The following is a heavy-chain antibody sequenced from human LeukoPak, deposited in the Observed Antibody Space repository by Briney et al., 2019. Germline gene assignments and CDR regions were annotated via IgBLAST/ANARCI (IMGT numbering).Heavy chain of an antibody. D-gene: IGHD3-10*01. J-gene: IGHJ4*02. CDR2: IYYSGST. CDR3: ASSTPYYYGSGHFDY. CDR1: GGSVSSGSYY. Sequence: SETLSLTCTVSGGSVSSGSYYWSWIRQPPGKGLEWIGYIYYSGSTNYNPSLKSRVTISVDTSKNQFSLKLSSVTAEDTAVYYCASSTPYYYGSGHFDYWGQGTLVTVSS. V-gene: IGHV4-61*01.